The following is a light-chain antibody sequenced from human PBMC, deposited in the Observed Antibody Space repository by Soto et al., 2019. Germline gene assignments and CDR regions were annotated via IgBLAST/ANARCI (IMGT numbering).Light chain of an antibody. CDR2: DAS. CDR3: QQYNNWPPWT. CDR1: QSVSNN. J-gene: IGKJ1*01. Sequence: ILMTQSPATLSVSPGERATLSCRASQSVSNNLAWYQQKPGQAPRLLIYDASTRATGIPARFSGSGSGTEFTLTISGLQCEYIAVYYWQQYNNWPPWTFGNGTKVEIK. V-gene: IGKV3-15*01.